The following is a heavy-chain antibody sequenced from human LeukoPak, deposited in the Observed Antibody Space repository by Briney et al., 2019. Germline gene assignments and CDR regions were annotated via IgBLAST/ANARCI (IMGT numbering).Heavy chain of an antibody. V-gene: IGHV4-59*08. CDR1: GGSLNSFY. D-gene: IGHD3-10*01. Sequence: SETLSLTCSVSGGSLNSFYWSWIRQPPGKALEWIGYIHSNGGTNYNPSLKSRVTMSVDTSKNQFSLKLNSVTAADTAVYYCARHVSGIYGSRGDLDYWGQGTLVTVSS. J-gene: IGHJ4*02. CDR2: IHSNGGT. CDR3: ARHVSGIYGSRGDLDY.